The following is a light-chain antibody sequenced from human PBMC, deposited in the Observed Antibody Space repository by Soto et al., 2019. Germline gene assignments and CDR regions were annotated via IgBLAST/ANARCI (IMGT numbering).Light chain of an antibody. CDR2: VNS. J-gene: IGLJ2*01. V-gene: IGLV1-40*01. Sequence: QSVLTQPHSVSGAPGQRVTISCTGSSSNIGAGYDGHWYQQLPGTAPKLLIYVNSNRPSGVPDRVSGSKSGTSASLAITGLQAEDEADYYCQSYDSSLRAVVFGGGTKLTVL. CDR1: SSNIGAGYD. CDR3: QSYDSSLRAVV.